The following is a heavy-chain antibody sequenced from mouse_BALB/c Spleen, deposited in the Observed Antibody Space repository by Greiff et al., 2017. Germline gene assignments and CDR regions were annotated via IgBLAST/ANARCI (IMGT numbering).Heavy chain of an antibody. Sequence: QVQLQQSGPGLVQPSQSLSITCTVSGFSLTSYGVHWVRQSPGKGLEWLGVIWSGGSTDYNAAFISRLSISKDNSKSQVFFKMNSLQADDTAIYYCARNEEDDYDDWFAYWGQGTLVTVSA. CDR2: IWSGGST. CDR1: GFSLTSYG. V-gene: IGHV2-4-1*01. D-gene: IGHD2-4*01. J-gene: IGHJ3*01. CDR3: ARNEEDDYDDWFAY.